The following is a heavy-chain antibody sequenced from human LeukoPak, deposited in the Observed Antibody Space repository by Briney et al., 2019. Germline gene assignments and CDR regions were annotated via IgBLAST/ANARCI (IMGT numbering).Heavy chain of an antibody. J-gene: IGHJ4*02. CDR2: IKQDGSEK. CDR3: ARWRATYYFDY. V-gene: IGHV3-7*03. Sequence: PGGSLRLSCAASGFTFSSYWMSWVRQAPGKGLEWVANIKQDGSEKYYVDSVKGRFTISRDSAKNSLYLQMNSLRAEDTAVYYCARWRATYYFDYWGQGTLVTVSS. CDR1: GFTFSSYW.